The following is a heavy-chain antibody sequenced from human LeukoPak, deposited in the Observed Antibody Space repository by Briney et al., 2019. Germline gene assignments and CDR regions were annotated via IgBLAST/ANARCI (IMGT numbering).Heavy chain of an antibody. CDR1: GFTFSSYG. J-gene: IGHJ6*03. CDR3: AKNGEPHYYMDV. V-gene: IGHV3-30*18. Sequence: GGSLRLSCAASGFTFSSYGMHWVRQAPGKGLEWVVVISYDGSNKYYADSVKGRFTISRDNSKNTLYLQMNSLRAEDTAVYYCAKNGEPHYYMDVWGKGTTVTVSS. CDR2: ISYDGSNK. D-gene: IGHD1-14*01.